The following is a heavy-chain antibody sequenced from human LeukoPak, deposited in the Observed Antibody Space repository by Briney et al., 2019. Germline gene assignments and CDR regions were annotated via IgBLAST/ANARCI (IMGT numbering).Heavy chain of an antibody. V-gene: IGHV1-8*02. CDR3: ARANWYFDY. CDR1: GYTFTGYY. J-gene: IGHJ4*02. D-gene: IGHD1-1*01. Sequence: GASVKVSCKASGYTFTGYYMHWVRQAPGQGLEWMGWMNPNSGNTGYAQKFQGRVTMTRNTSISTAYMELSSLRSEDTAVYYCARANWYFDYWGQGTLVTVSS. CDR2: MNPNSGNT.